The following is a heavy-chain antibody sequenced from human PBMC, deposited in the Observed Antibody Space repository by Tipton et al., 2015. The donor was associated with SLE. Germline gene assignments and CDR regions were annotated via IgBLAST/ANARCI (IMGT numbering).Heavy chain of an antibody. CDR3: VKGMTDFDY. V-gene: IGHV3-23*03. J-gene: IGHJ4*02. Sequence: SLRLSCAASGFTFSSYEMNWVRQAPGKGLEWVSTMYSGGSTTYYADSVKGRFTISRDTSKNTLFLQMNSLRGEDTAVYYCVKGMTDFDYWGQGALVTVSS. CDR1: GFTFSSYE. CDR2: MYSGGSTT.